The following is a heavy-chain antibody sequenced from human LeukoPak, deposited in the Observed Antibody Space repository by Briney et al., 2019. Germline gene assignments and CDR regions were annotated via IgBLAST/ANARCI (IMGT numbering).Heavy chain of an antibody. J-gene: IGHJ3*02. CDR2: IIPILGIA. D-gene: IGHD1-26*01. Sequence: ASVKVSCKASGGTFSSYTISWVRQAPGQGLEWMGRIIPILGIANYAQKLQGRVTITADKSTSTAYMELSSLRSEDTAVYYCARGLVGVPPSVFDIWGQGTMVTVSS. CDR1: GGTFSSYT. CDR3: ARGLVGVPPSVFDI. V-gene: IGHV1-69*02.